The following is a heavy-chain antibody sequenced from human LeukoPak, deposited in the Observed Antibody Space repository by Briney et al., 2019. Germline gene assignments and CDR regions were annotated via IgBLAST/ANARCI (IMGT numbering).Heavy chain of an antibody. CDR2: ISSSSSYI. Sequence: KAGGSLRLSCAASGFTFSSYSMNRVRQAPGKGLEWVSSISSSSSYIYYADSVKGRFTISRDNAKNSLYLQMNSLRAEDTAVYYCASSWFGYFYIPMGYWGQGTLVTVSS. CDR1: GFTFSSYS. CDR3: ASSWFGYFYIPMGY. J-gene: IGHJ4*02. V-gene: IGHV3-21*01. D-gene: IGHD2/OR15-2a*01.